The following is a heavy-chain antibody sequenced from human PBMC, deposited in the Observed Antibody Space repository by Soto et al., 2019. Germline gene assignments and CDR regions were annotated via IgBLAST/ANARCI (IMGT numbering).Heavy chain of an antibody. CDR2: IGTAGDT. CDR1: GFTFSSYD. V-gene: IGHV3-13*01. J-gene: IGHJ6*02. CDR3: ARSHSGYDYYYYGMDV. D-gene: IGHD5-12*01. Sequence: GESLKISCAASGFTFSSYDMHWVRQATGKGLEWVSAIGTAGDTYYPGSVKGRFTISRENAKNSLYLQMNSLRAGDTAVYYCARSHSGYDYYYYGMDVWGQGTTVTVSS.